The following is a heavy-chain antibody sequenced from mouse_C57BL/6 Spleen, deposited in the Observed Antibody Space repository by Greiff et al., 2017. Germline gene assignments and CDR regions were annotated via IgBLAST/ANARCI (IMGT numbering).Heavy chain of an antibody. CDR3: AREERAGRYFDY. D-gene: IGHD4-1*01. CDR1: GYTFTSYN. J-gene: IGHJ2*01. CDR2: IYPGNGDT. V-gene: IGHV1-12*01. Sequence: LQESGAELVRPGASVKMFCKASGYTFTSYNIHWVKQTPRQGLEWIGAIYPGNGDTSYNQKFKGKATLTVDKSSSTAYMQLSSLTSEDSAVYFCAREERAGRYFDYWGQGTTLTVSS.